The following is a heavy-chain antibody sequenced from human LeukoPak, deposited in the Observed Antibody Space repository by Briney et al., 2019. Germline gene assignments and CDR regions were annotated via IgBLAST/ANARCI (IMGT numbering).Heavy chain of an antibody. CDR3: ARGPYSGSYLKAFDI. V-gene: IGHV4-61*02. J-gene: IGHJ3*02. CDR1: GGSISSGSYY. CDR2: IYTSGST. Sequence: SQTLSLTCTVSGGSISSGSYYWSWIRQPAGKGLEWIGRIYTSGSTNYDPSLKSRVTISVDTSKNQFSLKLSSVTAADTAVYYCARGPYSGSYLKAFDIWGQGTMVTVSS. D-gene: IGHD1-26*01.